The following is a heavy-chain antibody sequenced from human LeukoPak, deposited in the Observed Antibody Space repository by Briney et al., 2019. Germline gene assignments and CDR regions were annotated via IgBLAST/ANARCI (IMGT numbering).Heavy chain of an antibody. V-gene: IGHV3-33*01. D-gene: IGHD2/OR15-2a*01. J-gene: IGHJ4*02. Sequence: GGSLRLSCAASGFTFSHYGMHWVRQAPGMGLEWVALIWEDGGNKFHADSVKGRFTMSRDNSKNTLYLQMNSLRAEDTAVYYCARGRGTIYMFDYWGQGTLVTVSS. CDR3: ARGRGTIYMFDY. CDR1: GFTFSHYG. CDR2: IWEDGGNK.